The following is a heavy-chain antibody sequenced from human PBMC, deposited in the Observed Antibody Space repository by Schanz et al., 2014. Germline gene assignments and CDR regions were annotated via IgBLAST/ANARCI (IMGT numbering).Heavy chain of an antibody. J-gene: IGHJ6*02. V-gene: IGHV1-18*01. CDR1: GYTFTSYG. D-gene: IGHD6-13*01. CDR2: ISSYTGNK. CDR3: ARDNLVSSSWYNYYGMDV. Sequence: QVQLVQSGAEVKKPGASVKVSCKASGYTFTSYGISWVRQAPGQGFEWMGWISSYTGNKNYAQNLQGRVTMTTDTSTITAYMELRSLRSDDTAVYYCARDNLVSSSWYNYYGMDVWGQGTTVTVSS.